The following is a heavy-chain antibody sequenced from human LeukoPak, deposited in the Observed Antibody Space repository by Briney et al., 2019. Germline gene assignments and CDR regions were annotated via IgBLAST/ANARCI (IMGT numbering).Heavy chain of an antibody. CDR3: ARDSTGEFPPFDY. Sequence: AGGSLRLSCAASGFTFSSYDMHWVRQATGKGLEWVSAIGTAGDTYYPGSVKGRFTVSRDNSKNTLYLQMNSLRAEDTAVYYCARDSTGEFPPFDYWGQGTLVTVSS. J-gene: IGHJ4*02. CDR1: GFTFSSYD. D-gene: IGHD3-10*01. V-gene: IGHV3-13*01. CDR2: IGTAGDT.